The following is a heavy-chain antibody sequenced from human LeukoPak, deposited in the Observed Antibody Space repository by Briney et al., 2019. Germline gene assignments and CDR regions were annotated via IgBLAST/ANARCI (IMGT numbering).Heavy chain of an antibody. Sequence: SETLSLTCTFSGGFISGGNYYWAWIRQAPGKGLEWIGSIYYSGSTYYDPSLKSRVTISVDTSKNQFSLKLSSVTAADTGVYYCARGRSSSWADYWGQGTLVTVSS. CDR3: ARGRSSSWADY. CDR1: GGFISGGNYY. CDR2: IYYSGST. V-gene: IGHV4-39*01. D-gene: IGHD6-13*01. J-gene: IGHJ4*02.